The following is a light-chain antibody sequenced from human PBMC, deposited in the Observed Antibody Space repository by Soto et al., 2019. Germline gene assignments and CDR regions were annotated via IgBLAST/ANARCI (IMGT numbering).Light chain of an antibody. CDR3: QQYHSDPIT. CDR1: QSVLSSSNNKNY. Sequence: DFVMTQSPDSLAVSLGERATINCKSSQSVLSSSNNKNYLAWFQQKPGQPPKLLIYWASTRESGVPDRFSGSGSGTDFTLTISSLQAEDVAVYYCQQYHSDPITFGQGTRREIK. J-gene: IGKJ5*01. CDR2: WAS. V-gene: IGKV4-1*01.